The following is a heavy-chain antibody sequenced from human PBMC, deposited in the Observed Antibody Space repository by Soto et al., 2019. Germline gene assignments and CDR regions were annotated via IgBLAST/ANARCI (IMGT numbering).Heavy chain of an antibody. CDR2: ISYNGSNK. D-gene: IGHD5-12*01. J-gene: IGHJ6*02. CDR3: AKDEGWLHYYYYGMDV. V-gene: IGHV3-30*18. CDR1: GFTFSSYG. Sequence: QVQLVESGGGVVQPGRSLRLSCAASGFTFSSYGMHWVRQAPGKGLEWVAVISYNGSNKYYADSVKGRFTISRDNSKNTMCLQMNSLRAEDTAVYYCAKDEGWLHYYYYGMDVWGQETTVTVSS.